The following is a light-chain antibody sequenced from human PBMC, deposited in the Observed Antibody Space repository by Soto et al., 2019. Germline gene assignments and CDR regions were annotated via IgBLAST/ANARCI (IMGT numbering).Light chain of an antibody. CDR1: QSISSW. V-gene: IGKV1-5*03. CDR3: QQYTSFLWT. CDR2: KAS. J-gene: IGKJ1*01. Sequence: DIQMTQSPSTLSASVGDRVTITCRASQSISSWLAWYQQKPGKAPKLLIYKASSLEGAVPSRFSGSGSGTEFTLTISSLQPDDFATYYCQQYTSFLWTFGQGTKVEIK.